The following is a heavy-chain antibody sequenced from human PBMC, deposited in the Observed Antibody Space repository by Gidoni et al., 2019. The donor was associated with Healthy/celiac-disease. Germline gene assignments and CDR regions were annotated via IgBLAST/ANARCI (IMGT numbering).Heavy chain of an antibody. D-gene: IGHD3-10*01. CDR2: IGTAGDT. Sequence: QLVESGVGLVQPGGSLRLFSPASRFTLRRYYMHWVRQATGKGLEWVSAIGTAGDTYYPGSVKGRFTISRENAKNSLYLQMNSLRAGDTAVYYCARGPEYYYGSGSYYNSPHFDYWGQGTLVTVSS. J-gene: IGHJ4*02. V-gene: IGHV3-13*01. CDR3: ARGPEYYYGSGSYYNSPHFDY. CDR1: RFTLRRYY.